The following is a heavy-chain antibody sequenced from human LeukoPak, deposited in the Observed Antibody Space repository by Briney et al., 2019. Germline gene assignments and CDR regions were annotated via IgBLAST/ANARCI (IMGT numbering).Heavy chain of an antibody. J-gene: IGHJ4*02. CDR1: GGSFSGYY. CDR2: INHSGST. V-gene: IGHV4-34*01. CDR3: ARGVEIFYYFDY. D-gene: IGHD5-24*01. Sequence: SETLSLTCAVYGGSFSGYYWSWIRQPPGKGLEWIGEINHSGSTNYNPSLKSRVTISVGTSKNQFSLKLSSVTAADTAAYYCARGVEIFYYFDYWGQGTLVTVSS.